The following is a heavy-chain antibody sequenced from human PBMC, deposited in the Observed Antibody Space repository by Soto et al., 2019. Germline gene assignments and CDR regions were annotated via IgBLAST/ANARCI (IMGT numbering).Heavy chain of an antibody. Sequence: SVKVSCKASGFTFTSSAVQWVRQARGQRLEWIGWIVVGSGNTNYAQKFQERVTITRDMSTSTAYMELSSLRSEDTAVYYCAAEVRDYYDSSGYYQAYYYGMDVWGQGTTVTVSS. V-gene: IGHV1-58*01. CDR3: AAEVRDYYDSSGYYQAYYYGMDV. CDR1: GFTFTSSA. J-gene: IGHJ6*02. D-gene: IGHD3-22*01. CDR2: IVVGSGNT.